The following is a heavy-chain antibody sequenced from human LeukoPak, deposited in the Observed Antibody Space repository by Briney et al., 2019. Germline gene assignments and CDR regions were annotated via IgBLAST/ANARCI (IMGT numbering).Heavy chain of an antibody. CDR2: FSGSGGST. CDR1: GFTFSSYA. Sequence: PGGSLRLSCAASGFTFSSYAMSWVRQAPGKGLEWVSGFSGSGGSTYYADSVKGRFTISRDNSKNTLYLQMNSLRAEDTAVYYCAKSLIVVVPAATLDAFDIWGQGTMVTVSS. CDR3: AKSLIVVVPAATLDAFDI. D-gene: IGHD2-2*01. V-gene: IGHV3-23*01. J-gene: IGHJ3*02.